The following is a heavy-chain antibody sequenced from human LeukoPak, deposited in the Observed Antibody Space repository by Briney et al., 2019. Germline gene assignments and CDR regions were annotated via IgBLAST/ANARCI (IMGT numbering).Heavy chain of an antibody. CDR1: GGSISSYY. D-gene: IGHD3-10*01. V-gene: IGHV4-59*01. CDR3: ARAKLWETFDY. CDR2: IFYSGTT. J-gene: IGHJ4*02. Sequence: SETLSLTCTVSGGSISSYYWSWIRQPPGKGLEWIGYIFYSGTTNYNPSLKSRITISLDTSKNQFSLKMSSMTAADTAVYYCARAKLWETFDYWGQGTLVTVSS.